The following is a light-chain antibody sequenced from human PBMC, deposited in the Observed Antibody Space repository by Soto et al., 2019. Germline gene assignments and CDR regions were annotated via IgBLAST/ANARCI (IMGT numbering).Light chain of an antibody. CDR2: EVS. Sequence: QSALTQPPSASGSPGQSVTISCTGTSSDVGGYNYVSWYQQLPGKAPKLMIYEVSKRPSGVPDRFSGSKSGNTASLTVSGLQAEDEADYYCSSYAGSNNRVFGGGTKLTVL. CDR1: SSDVGGYNY. J-gene: IGLJ2*01. V-gene: IGLV2-8*01. CDR3: SSYAGSNNRV.